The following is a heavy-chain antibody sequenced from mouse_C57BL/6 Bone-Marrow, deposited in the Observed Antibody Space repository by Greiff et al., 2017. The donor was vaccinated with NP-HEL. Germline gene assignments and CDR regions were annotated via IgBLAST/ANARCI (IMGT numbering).Heavy chain of an antibody. CDR2: IDPSDSET. V-gene: IGHV1-52*01. J-gene: IGHJ1*03. D-gene: IGHD1-1*01. CDR1: GYTFTSYW. Sequence: VQLQQPGAELVRPGSSVKLSCKASGYTFTSYWMHWVKQRPIQGLEWIGNIDPSDSETHYNQKFKDKATLTVDKSSSTAYMQRSSLTSEDSTVYYCARSYYGSSYDWYFDVWGTGTTVTVSS. CDR3: ARSYYGSSYDWYFDV.